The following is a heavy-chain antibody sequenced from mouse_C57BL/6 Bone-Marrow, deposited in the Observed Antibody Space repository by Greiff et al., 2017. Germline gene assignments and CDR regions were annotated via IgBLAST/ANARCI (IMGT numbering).Heavy chain of an antibody. CDR3: ARKDWAWFAY. D-gene: IGHD4-1*01. V-gene: IGHV1-18*01. CDR1: GYTFTDYN. CDR2: INPNNGGT. Sequence: EVQLQQSGPELVKPGASVKIPCKASGYTFTDYNMDWVKQSHGKSLEWIGDINPNNGGTIYNQKFKGKATLTVDKSSSTAYMGLRSLTSEDTAVYYCARKDWAWFAYWGQGTLVTVSA. J-gene: IGHJ3*01.